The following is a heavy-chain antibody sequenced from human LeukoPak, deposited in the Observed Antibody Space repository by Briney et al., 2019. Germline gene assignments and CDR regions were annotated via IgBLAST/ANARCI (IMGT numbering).Heavy chain of an antibody. J-gene: IGHJ4*02. CDR1: GLTFSSYW. CDR2: INRDGSST. Sequence: GGSLRLSCAASGLTFSSYWMHWVRQAPGKGLVWVSRINRDGSSTSYADSVKGRFTISRDNAKNTLYLQMNSLRAEDTAVYYCARDGDVIIPFDYWGQGTLVTVSS. V-gene: IGHV3-74*01. CDR3: ARDGDVIIPFDY. D-gene: IGHD3-10*01.